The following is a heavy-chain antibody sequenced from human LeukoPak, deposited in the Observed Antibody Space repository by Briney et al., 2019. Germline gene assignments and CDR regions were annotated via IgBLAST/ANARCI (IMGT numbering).Heavy chain of an antibody. CDR2: IIPIFGTA. V-gene: IGHV1-69*06. Sequence: GASVKVSCKASGGTFSSYAISWVRQAPGQGLEWMGGIIPIFGTANYAQKFQGRVTITADKSTSTAYVDLTSLTSDDTAVYYCARAKRNQFYKRGFDYWGQGSLITVSS. J-gene: IGHJ4*02. CDR1: GGTFSSYA. CDR3: ARAKRNQFYKRGFDY. D-gene: IGHD1-14*01.